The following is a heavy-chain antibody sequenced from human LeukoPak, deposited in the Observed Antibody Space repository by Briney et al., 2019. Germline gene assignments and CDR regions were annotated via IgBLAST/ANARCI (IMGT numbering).Heavy chain of an antibody. V-gene: IGHV1-18*04. CDR2: IRADNGDT. J-gene: IGHJ6*02. D-gene: IGHD3-16*01. Sequence: ASVKVSCKTSGYKFLSHGISWVRQAPGQGLEWLGWIRADNGDTRFAQKFQGRFTMTTDTSTSTAHMELRSLRSDDTAVYYCAGVPSLGLYYGMDVWGQGTTVTVSS. CDR3: AGVPSLGLYYGMDV. CDR1: GYKFLSHG.